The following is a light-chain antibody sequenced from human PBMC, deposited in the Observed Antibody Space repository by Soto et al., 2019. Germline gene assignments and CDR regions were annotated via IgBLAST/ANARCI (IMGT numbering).Light chain of an antibody. CDR2: GAS. J-gene: IGKJ2*01. Sequence: EVVLTQSPGTLSLSPGERAALSCRASQSVRSTYLAWYQQKPGQAPRLLIYGASSRATGIPDRFIGSGSGTDFTLTSSRLEPEDFVVDYCQLYGSPPVYTFGQGTKLEI. CDR3: QLYGSPPVYT. V-gene: IGKV3-20*01. CDR1: QSVRSTY.